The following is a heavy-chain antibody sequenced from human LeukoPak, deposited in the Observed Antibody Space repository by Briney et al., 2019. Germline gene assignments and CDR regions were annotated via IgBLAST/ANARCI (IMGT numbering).Heavy chain of an antibody. CDR3: APIAIRSGY. Sequence: GGSLRLSCAASGFIASSNYMSWVRQAPGKGLEWVSVIYSGGSTYYADSVKGRFTISRDNSKNTLYLQMNSLRAEDTAVYYCAPIAIRSGYWGQGTLVTVSS. J-gene: IGHJ4*02. D-gene: IGHD3-9*01. CDR1: GFIASSNY. CDR2: IYSGGST. V-gene: IGHV3-66*01.